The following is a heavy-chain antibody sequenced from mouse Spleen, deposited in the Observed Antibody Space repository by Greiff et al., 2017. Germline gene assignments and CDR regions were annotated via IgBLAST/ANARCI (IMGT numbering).Heavy chain of an antibody. V-gene: IGHV5-12-1*01. CDR1: GFAFSSYD. Sequence: EVMLVESGGGLVKPGGSLKLSCAASGFAFSSYDMSWVRQTPEKGLEWVAYISSGGGSTYYPDSVSGRFTISSDNAKNNLYLQMNSLKSEDTAMYYCARDLERGYFDYWGQGTTLTVSS. CDR2: ISSGGGST. CDR3: ARDLERGYFDY. J-gene: IGHJ2*01.